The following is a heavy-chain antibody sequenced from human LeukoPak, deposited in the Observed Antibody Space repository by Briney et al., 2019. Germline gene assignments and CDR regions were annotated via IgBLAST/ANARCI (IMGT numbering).Heavy chain of an antibody. V-gene: IGHV1-3*01. D-gene: IGHD3-10*01. J-gene: IGHJ6*04. Sequence: GASVKVSCKASGYTFTSYAMHWVRQAPGQRLEWMGWINAGNGNTKYSQKFQGRVTITRDTSVSTAYMELSSLRSEDTAVNYCASGYYYGSGSYAGMDVWGKGTTVTVSS. CDR2: INAGNGNT. CDR3: ASGYYYGSGSYAGMDV. CDR1: GYTFTSYA.